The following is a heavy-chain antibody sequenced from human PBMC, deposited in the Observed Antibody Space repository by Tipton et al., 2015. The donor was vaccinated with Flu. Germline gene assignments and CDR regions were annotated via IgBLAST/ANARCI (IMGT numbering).Heavy chain of an antibody. CDR3: ARNPGGGAFDI. J-gene: IGHJ3*02. V-gene: IGHV4-39*07. D-gene: IGHD3-10*01. CDR1: GGSISTSNYY. Sequence: TLSLTCTVSGGSISTSNYYWDWIRQPPGKGLEWIGNIYYSGTTSYNPSLQSRVTISIYTSNNQFSLKLSSVTAADTAVYYCARNPGGGAFDIWGQGTMVTVSS. CDR2: IYYSGTT.